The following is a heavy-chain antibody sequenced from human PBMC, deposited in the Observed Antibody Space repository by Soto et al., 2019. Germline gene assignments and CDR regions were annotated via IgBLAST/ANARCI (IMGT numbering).Heavy chain of an antibody. Sequence: EVQLVESGGGLVQPGGSLRLSCAASGFTFSDHYMDWVRQTPGKGPEWGGRSRNKAKGYTTEYAASVKGRFTISRDDSQNLMYLNRSSLKSEDTAVYYCARVDGSGRSFLHYYFDSWGQGTLVTASS. CDR3: ARVDGSGRSFLHYYFDS. CDR2: SRNKAKGYTT. CDR1: GFTFSDHY. D-gene: IGHD3-10*01. J-gene: IGHJ4*02. V-gene: IGHV3-72*01.